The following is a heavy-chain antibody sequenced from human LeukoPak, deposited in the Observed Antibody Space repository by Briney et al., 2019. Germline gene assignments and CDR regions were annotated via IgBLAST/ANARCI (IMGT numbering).Heavy chain of an antibody. CDR3: AKDPGRAYYFDY. CDR1: GFTFDDYA. Sequence: GGALRLSCAASGFTFDDYAMHWVRQAPGKGLEWVSLISGDGGSTYYADSVKGRFTISRDNSKNSLYLQMNSLRTEDTALYYCAKDPGRAYYFDYWGQGTLVTVSS. CDR2: ISGDGGST. J-gene: IGHJ4*02. V-gene: IGHV3-43*02.